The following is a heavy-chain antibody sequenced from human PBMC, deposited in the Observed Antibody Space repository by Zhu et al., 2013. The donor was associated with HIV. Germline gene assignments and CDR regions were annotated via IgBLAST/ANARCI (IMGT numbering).Heavy chain of an antibody. CDR3: ARDRRLGKSGSKTWLDL. CDR1: GFTFSTNE. Sequence: EVQLVESGGGLVQPGGSLRLSCAASGFTFSTNEMNWVRQVPGKGLEWVSYIAPSGSTIYYADSVRGRFTISRDNAKNSVDLQMSSLRAEDTGVYFCARDRRLGKSGSKTWLDLWGQGTLVTVSS. V-gene: IGHV3-48*03. D-gene: IGHD7-27*01. CDR2: IAPSGSTI. J-gene: IGHJ5*02.